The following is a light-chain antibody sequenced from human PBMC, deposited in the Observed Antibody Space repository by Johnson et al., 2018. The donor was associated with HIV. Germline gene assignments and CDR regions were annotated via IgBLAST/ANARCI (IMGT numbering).Light chain of an antibody. CDR1: SSNIGNNY. CDR3: GTWDSSLRADV. J-gene: IGLJ1*01. CDR2: ENN. V-gene: IGLV1-51*02. Sequence: QLVLTQPPSVSAAPGQKVTISCSGSSSNIGNNYVSWYQQLPGTAPKLLIYENNKRPSGIPDRFSGSKSGTSATLGITGLQTGDEADYYFGTWDSSLRADVFGTGTKVTFL.